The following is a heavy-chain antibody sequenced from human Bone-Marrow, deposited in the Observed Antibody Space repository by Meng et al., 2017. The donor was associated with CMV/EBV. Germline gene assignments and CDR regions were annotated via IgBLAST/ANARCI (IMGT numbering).Heavy chain of an antibody. CDR2: INPSGGST. CDR1: GYTFTSYY. CDR3: ASGPIRRVFWSGYYVDY. J-gene: IGHJ4*01. D-gene: IGHD3-3*01. Sequence: ASVKVSCKASGYTFTSYYMHWVRQAPGQGLEWMGIINPSGGSTSYAQKFQGRVTITTDESTSTAYMELSSLRSEDTAVYDCASGPIRRVFWSGYYVDYWGQGTLVTVSS. V-gene: IGHV1-46*01.